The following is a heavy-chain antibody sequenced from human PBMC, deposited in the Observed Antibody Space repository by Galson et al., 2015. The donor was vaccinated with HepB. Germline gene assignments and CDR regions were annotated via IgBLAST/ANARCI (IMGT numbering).Heavy chain of an antibody. CDR2: IIPILGIA. J-gene: IGHJ4*02. D-gene: IGHD5-18*01. Sequence: SCKASGGTFSSYAISWVRQAPGQGLEWMGRIIPILGIANYAQKFQGRVTITADKSTSTAYMELSSLRSEDTAVYYCAREGTAMVPFDYWGQGTLVTVSS. V-gene: IGHV1-69*04. CDR1: GGTFSSYA. CDR3: AREGTAMVPFDY.